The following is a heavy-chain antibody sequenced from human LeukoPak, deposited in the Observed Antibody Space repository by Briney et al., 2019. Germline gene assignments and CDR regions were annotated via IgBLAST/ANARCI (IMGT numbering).Heavy chain of an antibody. V-gene: IGHV1-58*02. Sequence: SVKVSCKASGFTFTSSAMQWVRQACGQRLEWIGWIVVGSGNTNYAQKFQERVTITRDMSTSTAYMELSSLRSEDTAVYYCAADREDSYGSYYYYGMDVWGQGTTVTVSS. J-gene: IGHJ6*02. CDR1: GFTFTSSA. CDR3: AADREDSYGSYYYYGMDV. CDR2: IVVGSGNT. D-gene: IGHD5-18*01.